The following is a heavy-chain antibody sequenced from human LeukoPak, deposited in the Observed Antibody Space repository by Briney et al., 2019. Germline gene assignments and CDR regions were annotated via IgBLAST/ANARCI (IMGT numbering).Heavy chain of an antibody. CDR3: ARDPGITGISRSRTYYFDY. V-gene: IGHV1-46*01. D-gene: IGHD1-20*01. CDR1: GYTFTSYY. J-gene: IGHJ4*02. Sequence: ASVKVSCKACGYTFTSYYMHWVRQAPGQGLEWMGIINPSGGSTSYAQKFQGRVTMTRDTSTSTVYMELSSLRSEDTAVYYCARDPGITGISRSRTYYFDYWGQGTLVTVSS. CDR2: INPSGGST.